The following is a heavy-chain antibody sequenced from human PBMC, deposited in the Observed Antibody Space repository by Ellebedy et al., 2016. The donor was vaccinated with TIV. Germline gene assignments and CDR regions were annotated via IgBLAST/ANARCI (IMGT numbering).Heavy chain of an antibody. Sequence: PGGSLRLSCAASGFSFSDYYMSWIRQAPGKGLEWVSYISNSGSTIYYADSVKGRFTISRDNARNSLYLQMTSLRAEDTAVYYCARDNWNGLASDYWGQGTLVTVSS. CDR2: ISNSGSTI. CDR1: GFSFSDYY. CDR3: ARDNWNGLASDY. D-gene: IGHD1-20*01. J-gene: IGHJ4*02. V-gene: IGHV3-11*04.